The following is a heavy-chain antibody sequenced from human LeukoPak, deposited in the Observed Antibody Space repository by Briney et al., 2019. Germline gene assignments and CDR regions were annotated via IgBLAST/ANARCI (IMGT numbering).Heavy chain of an antibody. V-gene: IGHV4-59*12. Sequence: SETLSLTCTVSGGSISSYYWSWIRQPPGKGLEWIGYIYYSGNTNYNPSLKSRLTISVDTSRNQFSLKLSSVTAADTAVYYCARDSRLLYGSGSYDYYGMDVXGXGTTVTVSS. D-gene: IGHD3-10*01. J-gene: IGHJ6*01. CDR3: ARDSRLLYGSGSYDYYGMDV. CDR2: IYYSGNT. CDR1: GGSISSYY.